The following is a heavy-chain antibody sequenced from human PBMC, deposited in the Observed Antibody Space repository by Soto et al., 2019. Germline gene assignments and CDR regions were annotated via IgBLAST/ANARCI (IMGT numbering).Heavy chain of an antibody. J-gene: IGHJ6*02. CDR1: GGSISSGGYY. V-gene: IGHV4-31*03. CDR2: IYYSGST. Sequence: PSETLSLTCTVSGGSISSGGYYWSWIRQHPGKGLEWIGYIYYSGSTYYNPSRKSRVTISVDTSKNQFSLKLSSVTAADTAVYYCASGMSTVVSLRYYYYGMVVWGQGTTVTVSS. D-gene: IGHD2-15*01. CDR3: ASGMSTVVSLRYYYYGMVV.